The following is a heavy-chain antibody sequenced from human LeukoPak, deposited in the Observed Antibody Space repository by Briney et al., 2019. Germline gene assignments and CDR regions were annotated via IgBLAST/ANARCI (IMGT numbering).Heavy chain of an antibody. V-gene: IGHV3-7*03. Sequence: GGSLRLSCAASGFTFSSYWMSWVRQAPGKGLEWVANIKQDGSEKYYVDSVKGRFTISRDNAKNSLYLQMNSLRAEDTAVYYCARTGRLQYGDYVAFDYWGQGTLVTVSS. J-gene: IGHJ4*02. D-gene: IGHD4-17*01. CDR2: IKQDGSEK. CDR1: GFTFSSYW. CDR3: ARTGRLQYGDYVAFDY.